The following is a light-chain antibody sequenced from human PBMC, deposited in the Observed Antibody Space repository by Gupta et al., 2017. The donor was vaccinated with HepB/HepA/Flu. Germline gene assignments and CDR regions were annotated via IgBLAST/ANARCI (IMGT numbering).Light chain of an antibody. CDR1: SSNTGNTA. J-gene: IGLJ2*01. CDR2: SND. CDR3: ATWDDSLNGVI. Sequence: QSVLTQPPSVSEVPGQRRTISLSGSSSNTGNTAVNWYQQPPGAAPRLIIYSNDLQPSAVSDRFSGSKSGTSVSLAISGLQSEEEGHYYCATWDDSLNGVIFGGGTQLTV. V-gene: IGLV1-36*01.